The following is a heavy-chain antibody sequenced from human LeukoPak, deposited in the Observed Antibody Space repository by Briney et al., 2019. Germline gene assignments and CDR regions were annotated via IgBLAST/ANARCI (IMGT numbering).Heavy chain of an antibody. CDR3: ARPLCGSGTYYFDY. CDR2: INHSGST. Sequence: PSETLSLTCAVYGGSFSGYYWNWIRQPPGKGLEWIGEINHSGSTNYNPSLKSRVTISVDTSKNQFSLKLSSVTAADTAVYYCARPLCGSGTYYFDYWGQGTLITVSS. V-gene: IGHV4-34*01. CDR1: GGSFSGYY. J-gene: IGHJ4*02. D-gene: IGHD3-10*01.